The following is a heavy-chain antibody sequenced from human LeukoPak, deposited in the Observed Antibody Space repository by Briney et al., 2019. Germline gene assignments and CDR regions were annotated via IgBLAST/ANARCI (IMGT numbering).Heavy chain of an antibody. CDR3: AKHSHGGSAPYYEVQLDY. J-gene: IGHJ4*02. V-gene: IGHV3-23*01. CDR1: GFTFTSFA. D-gene: IGHD2-15*01. CDR2: ISRSGVAT. Sequence: GGSLRLSCAASGFTFTSFAMSWVRQAPGKGLEWVSTISRSGVATYYANSVKGRFTISRDNSKNTVYVQMNSLRAEDTAIYYCAKHSHGGSAPYYEVQLDYWGQGTLVTVSS.